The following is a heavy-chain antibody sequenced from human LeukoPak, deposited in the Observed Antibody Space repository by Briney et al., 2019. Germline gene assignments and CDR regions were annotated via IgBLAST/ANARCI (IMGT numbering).Heavy chain of an antibody. CDR3: AKADGYNFGAFDY. Sequence: GGSLRLSCAASGFTFSSYAMSWVRQAPGKGLEWVSAISGSGGSTYYADSVKGRFTISRDNSKNTLNLQMNSLRAEDTAVYYCAKADGYNFGAFDYWGQGTLVTVSS. J-gene: IGHJ4*02. CDR1: GFTFSSYA. CDR2: ISGSGGST. V-gene: IGHV3-23*01. D-gene: IGHD5-12*01.